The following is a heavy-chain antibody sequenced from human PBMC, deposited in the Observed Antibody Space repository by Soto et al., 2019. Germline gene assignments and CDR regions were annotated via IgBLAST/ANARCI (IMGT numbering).Heavy chain of an antibody. CDR3: ALALGPTTGLDY. CDR2: IFNSGTT. CDR1: GASTVSHYH. D-gene: IGHD1-26*01. Sequence: QVQLQESGPGLVKPSQTLSLTCSVSGASTVSHYHWTWIRQPPGMGLEWMGYIFNSGTTFYNPSLPSRLSISMDTSGNHFSLELRSVTAADTAVYYCALALGPTTGLDYWGQGTLVTVSS. V-gene: IGHV4-31*02. J-gene: IGHJ4*02.